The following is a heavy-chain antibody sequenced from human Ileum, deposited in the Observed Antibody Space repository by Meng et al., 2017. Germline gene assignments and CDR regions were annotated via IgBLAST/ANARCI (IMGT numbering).Heavy chain of an antibody. Sequence: GESLKISCAASGFTFSSYAMHWVRQAPGKGLEWVAVISYDGSNKYYADSVKGRFTISRDNSKNTLYLQMNRLRAEDTAVYYCARTLLWFGESLDYWGQGTLVTVSS. CDR3: ARTLLWFGESLDY. V-gene: IGHV3-30*04. CDR2: ISYDGSNK. D-gene: IGHD3-10*01. CDR1: GFTFSSYA. J-gene: IGHJ4*02.